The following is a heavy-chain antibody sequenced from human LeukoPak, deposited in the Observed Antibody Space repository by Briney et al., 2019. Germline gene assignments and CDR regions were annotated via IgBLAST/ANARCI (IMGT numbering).Heavy chain of an antibody. J-gene: IGHJ4*02. CDR1: GGSISSDY. Sequence: SETLSLTCTVSGGSISSDYWSWIRQPPWKGLEWIGYMYNSGSTNYNPSLKSRVTISVDTSKNQFSLKLSSVTAADTAVYYCARHRIAAAGIIDYWGQGTLVTVSS. D-gene: IGHD6-13*01. V-gene: IGHV4-59*08. CDR2: MYNSGST. CDR3: ARHRIAAAGIIDY.